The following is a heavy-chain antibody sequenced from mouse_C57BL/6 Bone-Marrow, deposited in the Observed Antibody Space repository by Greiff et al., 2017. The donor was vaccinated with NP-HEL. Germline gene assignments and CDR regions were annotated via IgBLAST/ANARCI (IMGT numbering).Heavy chain of an antibody. CDR3: TTRSNYAWFAY. CDR1: GFNIKDDY. J-gene: IGHJ3*01. D-gene: IGHD2-5*01. V-gene: IGHV14-4*01. Sequence: EVQLQQSGAELVRPGASVKLSCTASGFNIKDDYMHWVKQRPEQGLEWIGWIDPENGDTEYASKFQGKATITADTSSNTAYPQLSSLTSEDTAVYYCTTRSNYAWFAYWGQGTLVTVSA. CDR2: IDPENGDT.